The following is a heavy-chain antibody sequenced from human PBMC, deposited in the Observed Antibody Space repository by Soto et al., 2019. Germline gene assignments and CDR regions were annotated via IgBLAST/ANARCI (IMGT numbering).Heavy chain of an antibody. V-gene: IGHV4-59*08. CDR2: IHYGGAT. CDR3: ARLHNSSDWTDFDF. J-gene: IGHJ4*02. Sequence: PSETLSLTCTVSGGSISHYYWSWLRLSPGKGLEWIGYIHYGGATTYNPSLKSRVTISLGTPKKHFYLNLRSVTAADTAVYFCARLHNSSDWTDFDFWGQGTRVTVSS. D-gene: IGHD6-19*01. CDR1: GGSISHYY.